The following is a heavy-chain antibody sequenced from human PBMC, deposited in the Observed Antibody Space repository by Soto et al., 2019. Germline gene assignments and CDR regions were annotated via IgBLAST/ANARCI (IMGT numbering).Heavy chain of an antibody. D-gene: IGHD2-2*01. J-gene: IGHJ6*02. CDR1: GGTFSSYA. V-gene: IGHV1-69*14. CDR3: ARHVPAAAYYSGTDV. Sequence: QVQLVQSGAEVKKPGSSVKVSCKASGGTFSSYAISWVRQAPGQGLEWMGGIIPIFGTANYAQKFQGRVTIPGDKSTSTAYRELSSLGSEDAAVYYWARHVPAAAYYSGTDVWAQGTTVTFSS. CDR2: IIPIFGTA.